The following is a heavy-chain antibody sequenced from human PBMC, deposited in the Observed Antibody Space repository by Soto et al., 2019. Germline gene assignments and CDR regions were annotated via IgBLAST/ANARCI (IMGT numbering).Heavy chain of an antibody. J-gene: IGHJ6*02. Sequence: GSRRLSCAASGFTFSTYAMSWVRQAPGKGLEWVSSISGSGGSTHYADSVKGRFTISRDNSKNTVYLQMNSLRAEDTAVYYCAKKSGTGMDVWGQGTTVTVSS. V-gene: IGHV3-23*01. D-gene: IGHD1-7*01. CDR3: AKKSGTGMDV. CDR2: ISGSGGST. CDR1: GFTFSTYA.